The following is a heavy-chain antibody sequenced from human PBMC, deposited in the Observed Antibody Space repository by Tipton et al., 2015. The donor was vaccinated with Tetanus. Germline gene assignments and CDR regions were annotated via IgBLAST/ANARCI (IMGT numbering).Heavy chain of an antibody. CDR1: GFTFSNHW. V-gene: IGHV3-23*01. CDR2: ISSSGGTT. Sequence: SLRLSCAASGFTFSNHWMHWVRHVPGKGLLWVSAISSSGGTTYDADSVKGRFTISRDNSKTTLYLQMNSLGAEDTAVYYCAKPFDFGGDLSEWSNCGAHCPGVFDIWDQGTMVSVSS. D-gene: IGHD2-21*02. J-gene: IGHJ3*02. CDR3: AKPFDFGGDLSEWSNCGAHCPGVFDI.